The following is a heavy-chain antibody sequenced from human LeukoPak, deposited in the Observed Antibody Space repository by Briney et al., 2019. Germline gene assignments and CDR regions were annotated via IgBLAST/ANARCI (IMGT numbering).Heavy chain of an antibody. V-gene: IGHV3-53*01. CDR3: ARGYCSGGSCYSWWFDP. J-gene: IGHJ5*02. Sequence: GGSLRLSCAASGFTVSSNYMSWVRQAPGKGLEWVSVIYSGGSTYYADSVKGRFTISRDNSKNTLYLQMNSLRAEDTAVYYCARGYCSGGSCYSWWFDPWGQGTLVTVSS. CDR2: IYSGGST. CDR1: GFTVSSNY. D-gene: IGHD2-15*01.